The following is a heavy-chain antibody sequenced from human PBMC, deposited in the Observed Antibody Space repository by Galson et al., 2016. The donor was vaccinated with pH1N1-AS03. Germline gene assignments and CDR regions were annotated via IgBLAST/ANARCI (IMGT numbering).Heavy chain of an antibody. D-gene: IGHD1-26*01. CDR2: ISYDGSNK. CDR1: GFTFSDFA. Sequence: SLRLSCAASGFTFSDFAMHWVRQAPGKGLEWVAVISYDGSNKYYDDSVKGRFTISRDSSKNTLYLQKNSLRPEDTSMYYCARDYIVGATRGAGTFDVWGHGTMVTVSS. CDR3: ARDYIVGATRGAGTFDV. V-gene: IGHV3-30-3*01. J-gene: IGHJ3*01.